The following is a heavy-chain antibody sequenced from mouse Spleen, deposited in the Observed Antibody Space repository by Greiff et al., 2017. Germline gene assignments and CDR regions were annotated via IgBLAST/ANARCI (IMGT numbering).Heavy chain of an antibody. V-gene: IGHV5-17*02. CDR2: ISSGSSTI. Sequence: EVKLVESGGGLVQPGGSRKLSCAASGFTFSSFGMHWVRQAPEKGLEWVAYISSGSSTIYYADTVKGRFTISRDNPKNTLFLQMTSLRSEDTAMYYCAREGSGSSYFDYWGQGTTLTVSS. D-gene: IGHD1-1*01. J-gene: IGHJ2*01. CDR1: GFTFSSFG. CDR3: AREGSGSSYFDY.